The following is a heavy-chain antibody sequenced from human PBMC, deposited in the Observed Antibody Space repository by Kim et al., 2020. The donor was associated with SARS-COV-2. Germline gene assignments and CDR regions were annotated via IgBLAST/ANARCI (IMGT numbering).Heavy chain of an antibody. D-gene: IGHD1-26*01. Sequence: FPDSVKGRFTSSMDNAKNTLYLQMNSLRAEDTAVYYCARSIVGPSTDYWGQGTLVTVSS. CDR3: ARSIVGPSTDY. V-gene: IGHV3-74*01. J-gene: IGHJ4*02.